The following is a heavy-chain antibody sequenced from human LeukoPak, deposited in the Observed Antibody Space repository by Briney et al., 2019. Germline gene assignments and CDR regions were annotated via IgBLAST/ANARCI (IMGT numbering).Heavy chain of an antibody. CDR3: ARLHRGEPYYYYYYGMDV. J-gene: IGHJ6*02. CDR2: ITSSGSTI. V-gene: IGHV3-11*01. D-gene: IGHD1-14*01. CDR1: GFTFSAYS. Sequence: ESGGGLVNPGGSLRLSCAASGFTFSAYSMSWIRQAPGKVLEWVSYITSSGSTIYYADSVKGRFTISRDNAKNSLYLQMNSLRAEDTAVYYCARLHRGEPYYYYYYGMDVWGQGTTVTVSS.